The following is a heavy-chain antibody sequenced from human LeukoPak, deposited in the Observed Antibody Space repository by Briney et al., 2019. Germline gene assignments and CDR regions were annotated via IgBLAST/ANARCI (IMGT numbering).Heavy chain of an antibody. D-gene: IGHD1-1*01. V-gene: IGHV3-53*01. CDR3: ARVPRLSDWKSFDY. CDR1: GFTFSDYY. J-gene: IGHJ4*02. CDR2: IYSGGST. Sequence: GGSLRLSCAASGFTFSDYYMSWVRQAPGKGLEWVSVIYSGGSTYYADSVKGRFTISRDNSKNTLYLQMNSLRAEDTAVYYCARVPRLSDWKSFDYWGQGTLVTVSS.